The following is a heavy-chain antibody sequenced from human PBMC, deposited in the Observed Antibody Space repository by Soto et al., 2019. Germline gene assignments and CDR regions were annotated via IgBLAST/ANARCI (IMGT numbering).Heavy chain of an antibody. V-gene: IGHV3-23*01. CDR2: ISGSGGST. Sequence: GGSLRLSCAASGFTFSSYAMSWVRQAPGKGLEWVSAISGSGGSTYYADSVKGRFTISRDNSKNTLYLQMNSLRAEDTAVYYCAKRPLSGWYDYYFDYWGQGTLVTVAS. D-gene: IGHD6-19*01. J-gene: IGHJ4*02. CDR3: AKRPLSGWYDYYFDY. CDR1: GFTFSSYA.